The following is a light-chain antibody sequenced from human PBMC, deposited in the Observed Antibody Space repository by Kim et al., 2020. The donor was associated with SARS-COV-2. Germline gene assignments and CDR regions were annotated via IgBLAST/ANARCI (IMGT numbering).Light chain of an antibody. CDR1: SSDIGNSNV. J-gene: IGLJ2*01. V-gene: IGLV2-23*02. CDR3: CSYAGNSRFV. CDR2: EVN. Sequence: GHSITISCTGTSSDIGNSNVVSWFQQHPGKVPKLIIYEVNKRPSGASDRFSGSKSGNTASLTISGLQAEDETDYYCCSYAGNSRFVFGGGTQLTVL.